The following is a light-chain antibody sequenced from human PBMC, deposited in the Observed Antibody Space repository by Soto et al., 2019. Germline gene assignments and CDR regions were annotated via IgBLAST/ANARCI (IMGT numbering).Light chain of an antibody. CDR1: QSVSSF. CDR2: DAS. CDR3: QQRSNGPS. V-gene: IGKV3-11*01. Sequence: EIVLTQSPATLSLSPGERATLSCRASQSVSSFFAWYQQKPGQAPRLLIYDASNRATGIPARFSGSGSGTDFPPTISSLEPEVFAVYYCQQRSNGPSFGGGTKVEI. J-gene: IGKJ4*01.